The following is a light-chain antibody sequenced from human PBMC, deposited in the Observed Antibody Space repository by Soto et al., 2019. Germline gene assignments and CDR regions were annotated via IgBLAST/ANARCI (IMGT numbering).Light chain of an antibody. CDR2: DAS. Sequence: EIVLTQSPATLSLSPGERATLSCRASQSVSSYLAWYQQKPGQAPRLLIYDASNRATGIPARLSGSGSGTDFPLTISNLEPEDFAVYYCQQRSNWLTFCQCTRLEIK. V-gene: IGKV3-11*01. J-gene: IGKJ5*01. CDR3: QQRSNWLT. CDR1: QSVSSY.